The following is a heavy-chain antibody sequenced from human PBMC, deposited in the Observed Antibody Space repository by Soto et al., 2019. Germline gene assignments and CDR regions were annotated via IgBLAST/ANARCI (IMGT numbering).Heavy chain of an antibody. CDR1: GGSVSGYY. D-gene: IGHD3-10*01. CDR2: INHSGST. J-gene: IGHJ6*02. Sequence: QVQLQQWGAGLLKPSETLSLTCAVYGGSVSGYYWSWIRQPPGKGLEWIGEINHSGSTNYNPSLKSRVTISVDTSKNQFSLKLSSVTAADTAVYYCARYGGYYYGMDVWGQGTTVTVSS. V-gene: IGHV4-34*01. CDR3: ARYGGYYYGMDV.